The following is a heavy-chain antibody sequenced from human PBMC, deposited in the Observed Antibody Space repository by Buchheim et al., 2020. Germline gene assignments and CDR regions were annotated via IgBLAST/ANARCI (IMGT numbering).Heavy chain of an antibody. Sequence: QVQLQQWGAGLLKPSETLSLTCAVYGGSFSGYYWSWIRQPPGKGLEWIGEINHSGSTNYNPSLKSRVTITVDTSKNQFSLKLSSVTAADTAVYYCAREYDSSGLNWFDPWGQGTL. J-gene: IGHJ5*02. D-gene: IGHD3-22*01. CDR1: GGSFSGYY. CDR3: AREYDSSGLNWFDP. V-gene: IGHV4-34*01. CDR2: INHSGST.